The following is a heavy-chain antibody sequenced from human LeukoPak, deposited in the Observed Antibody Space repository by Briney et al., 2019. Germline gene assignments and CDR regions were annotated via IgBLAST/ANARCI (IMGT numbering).Heavy chain of an antibody. D-gene: IGHD6-13*01. CDR3: ARVGTAGTPSIPYYYGMDV. Sequence: TSETLSLTCAVYGGSSSGYYWSWIRQPPGKGLEWIGEINHSGSTNYNPSLKSRVTISVDTSKNQFSLKLSSVTAADTAVYYCARVGTAGTPSIPYYYGMDVWGQGTTVTVSS. J-gene: IGHJ6*02. CDR1: GGSSSGYY. V-gene: IGHV4-34*01. CDR2: INHSGST.